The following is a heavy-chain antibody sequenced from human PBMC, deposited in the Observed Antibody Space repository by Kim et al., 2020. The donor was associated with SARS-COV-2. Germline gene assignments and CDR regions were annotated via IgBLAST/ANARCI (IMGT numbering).Heavy chain of an antibody. J-gene: IGHJ3*02. Sequence: SVKVSCKASGGTFSSYAISWVRQAPGQGLEWMGGIIPIFGTANYAQKFQGRVTITADESTSTAYMELSSLRSEDTAVYYCARDLLREGAVPAAIGVDAFDIWGQGTMVTVSS. D-gene: IGHD2-2*01. CDR3: ARDLLREGAVPAAIGVDAFDI. CDR1: GGTFSSYA. V-gene: IGHV1-69*13. CDR2: IIPIFGTA.